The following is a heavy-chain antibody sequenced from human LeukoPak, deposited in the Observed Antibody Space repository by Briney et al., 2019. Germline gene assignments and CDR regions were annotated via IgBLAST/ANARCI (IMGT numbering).Heavy chain of an antibody. J-gene: IGHJ4*02. CDR3: ASDGYSSGWYVLDY. CDR2: INPSGGST. CDR1: GYTFISYY. V-gene: IGHV1-46*01. Sequence: ASVKVSCNASGYTFISYYMHWVRQAPGQGLEWMGIINPSGGSTSYAQKFQGRVTMTRDTSTSTVYMELSSLRSEDTAVYYCASDGYSSGWYVLDYWAREPWSPSPQ. D-gene: IGHD6-19*01.